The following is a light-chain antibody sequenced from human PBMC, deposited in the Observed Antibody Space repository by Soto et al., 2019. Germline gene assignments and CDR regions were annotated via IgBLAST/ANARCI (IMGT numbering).Light chain of an antibody. CDR2: GAS. CDR1: QSVSSSY. J-gene: IGKJ2*01. V-gene: IGKV3-20*01. Sequence: EVVLTQSPGTLSLSPGERATLSCRASQSVSSSYLAWYQQKPGQAPRLLISGASTRATGIPDRFSGSGSGSDFTLTISRLEPEDFAVYYCQQCGSSPHPWVTFGQGTKLEIK. CDR3: QQCGSSPHPWVT.